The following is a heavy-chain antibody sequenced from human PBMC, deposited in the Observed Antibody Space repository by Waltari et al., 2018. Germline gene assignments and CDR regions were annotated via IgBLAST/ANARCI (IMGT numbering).Heavy chain of an antibody. CDR1: GYTFTSYD. Sequence: QVQLVQSGAEVKKPGASVKVSCKASGYTFTSYDINWVRQATGQGLEWMGWMNPNSGNTGYAQKFQGRVTITRNTSISTAYMELSSLRAEDTAVYYCARVLVAGILDYYGMDVWGQGTTVTVSS. V-gene: IGHV1-8*03. CDR3: ARVLVAGILDYYGMDV. CDR2: MNPNSGNT. J-gene: IGHJ6*02. D-gene: IGHD6-19*01.